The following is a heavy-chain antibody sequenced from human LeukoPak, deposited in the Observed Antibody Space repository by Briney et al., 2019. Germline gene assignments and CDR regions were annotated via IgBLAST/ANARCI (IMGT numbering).Heavy chain of an antibody. CDR1: GSSFTTYW. CDR2: IYPGDSDT. J-gene: IGHJ4*02. V-gene: IGHV5-51*01. D-gene: IGHD6-6*01. Sequence: GESLQISCQGSGSSFTTYWIGWVRPLPGKGLEWMGIIYPGDSDTRYSPSFQGQVTMSADKSISTAYLQWSSLKASDTAMYYCARRGRSSNYFDYWGQGTLVTVSS. CDR3: ARRGRSSNYFDY.